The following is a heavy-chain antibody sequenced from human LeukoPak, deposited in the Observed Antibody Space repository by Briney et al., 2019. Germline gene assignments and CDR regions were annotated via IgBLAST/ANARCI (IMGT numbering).Heavy chain of an antibody. V-gene: IGHV4-59*12. D-gene: IGHD4-17*01. J-gene: IGHJ3*02. CDR3: ARDAYGYDAFDI. CDR1: GGSISGYY. CDR2: IYYSGST. Sequence: SETLSLTCTVSGGSISGYYWSWIRQPPGKGLDWIGYIYYSGSTNYNPSLKRRVTISVDTSKNQFSLKLSSVTAADTAVYYCARDAYGYDAFDIWGQGTMVTVSS.